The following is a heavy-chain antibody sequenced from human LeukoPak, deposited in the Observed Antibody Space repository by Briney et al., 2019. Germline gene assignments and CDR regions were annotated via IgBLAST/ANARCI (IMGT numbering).Heavy chain of an antibody. J-gene: IGHJ3*02. CDR2: ISSSSSTI. V-gene: IGHV3-48*04. Sequence: PGGSLRLSCAASGFTFSSYSMNWVRQAPGKGLEWVSYISSSSSTIYYADSVKGRFTISRDNAKNSLYLQMNSLRAEDTAVYYCARESFNWNDESAFDIWGQGTMVTVSS. CDR1: GFTFSSYS. CDR3: ARESFNWNDESAFDI. D-gene: IGHD1-20*01.